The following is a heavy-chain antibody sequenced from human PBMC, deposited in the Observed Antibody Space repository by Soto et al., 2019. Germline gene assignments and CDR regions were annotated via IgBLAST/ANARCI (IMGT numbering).Heavy chain of an antibody. J-gene: IGHJ3*02. CDR1: GGSISSGGYY. CDR3: ARVISINMVRGGFAFDI. Sequence: SETLSLTCTVSGGSISSGGYYWSWIRQHPGKGLEWIGYIYYSGSTYYNPSLKSRVTISVDTSKNQFSLKLSSVTAADTAVYYCARVISINMVRGGFAFDIWGQGTMVTVSS. D-gene: IGHD3-10*01. V-gene: IGHV4-31*03. CDR2: IYYSGST.